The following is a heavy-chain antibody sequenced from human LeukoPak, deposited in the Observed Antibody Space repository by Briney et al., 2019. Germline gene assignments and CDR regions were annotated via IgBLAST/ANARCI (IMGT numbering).Heavy chain of an antibody. Sequence: GGSLRLSCAASGFTFSNHGMNWVRQAPGKGLEWLSGVSPPGGGTYYADSVKGRFTTSGGNSKNTLYLQMNSLRDEDTAVYYCAREGQGEAYYYMDVWGKGTTVTVSS. D-gene: IGHD3-10*01. V-gene: IGHV3-23*01. J-gene: IGHJ6*03. CDR3: AREGQGEAYYYMDV. CDR1: GFTFSNHG. CDR2: VSPPGGGT.